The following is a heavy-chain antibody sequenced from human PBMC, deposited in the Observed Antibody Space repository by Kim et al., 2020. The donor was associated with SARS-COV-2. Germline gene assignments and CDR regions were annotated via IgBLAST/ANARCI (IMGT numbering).Heavy chain of an antibody. CDR1: GYTFTSYT. J-gene: IGHJ5*02. CDR3: ARGRLRTTGTTTPNWFDP. V-gene: IGHV7-4-1*02. Sequence: ASVKVSCKASGYTFTSYTMNWVRQAPGQGLEWMGWINTNTGNPTYAQGSTGRFVFSLDTSVTTAYLQISSLKAEDTAVYYCARGRLRTTGTTTPNWFDPWGQGTLVTVSS. CDR2: INTNTGNP. D-gene: IGHD1-1*01.